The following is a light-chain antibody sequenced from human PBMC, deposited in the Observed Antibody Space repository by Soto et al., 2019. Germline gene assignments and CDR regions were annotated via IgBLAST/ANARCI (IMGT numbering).Light chain of an antibody. J-gene: IGLJ1*01. CDR1: SSNIGSNT. CDR2: SNN. V-gene: IGLV1-44*01. CDR3: ATWDDSLNGYV. Sequence: QSVLTQPPSASGTPGQRVTISCSGSSSNIGSNTVNWYQQLPGTAPKLLIYSNNQRPSGVPDRFSGSRSGTSASLAISGPQAGDEADYYCATWDDSLNGYVFGTGTKLTVL.